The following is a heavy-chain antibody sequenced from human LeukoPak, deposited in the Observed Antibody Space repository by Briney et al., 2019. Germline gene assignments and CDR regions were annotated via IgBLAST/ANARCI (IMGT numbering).Heavy chain of an antibody. CDR1: GFTFSNYG. CDR3: ARNRLRATATAMDV. CDR2: IEYDGTNT. J-gene: IGHJ6*04. V-gene: IGHV3-30*02. Sequence: GSLRLSCAASGFTFSNYGMHWARQAPGEGLEWVAFIEYDGTNTHFADSVRGRFTISRDNSEDTLYLQIITLRAMDTAVYYCARNRLRATATAMDVWGKGTTVTVSS. D-gene: IGHD2-15*01.